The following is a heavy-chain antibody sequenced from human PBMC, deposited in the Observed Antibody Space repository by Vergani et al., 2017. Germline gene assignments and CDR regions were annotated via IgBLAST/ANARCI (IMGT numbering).Heavy chain of an antibody. CDR2: FDPEDGET. J-gene: IGHJ5*02. D-gene: IGHD6-13*01. V-gene: IGHV1-24*01. CDR1: GYTLTELS. CDR3: ATGPIAAAGRANWFDP. Sequence: QVQLVQSGAEVKKPGASVKVSCKVSGYTLTELSMPWVRQAPGKGLEWMGGFDPEDGETISAQKVQGRVTMTEDTSTDTAYMELSSLRSEDTAVYYCATGPIAAAGRANWFDPWGQGTLVTVSS.